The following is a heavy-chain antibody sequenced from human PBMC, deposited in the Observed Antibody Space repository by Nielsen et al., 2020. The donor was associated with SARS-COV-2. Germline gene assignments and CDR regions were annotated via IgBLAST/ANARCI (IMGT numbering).Heavy chain of an antibody. CDR2: IYYSGST. CDR3: ARVLYGGSYRYFDY. D-gene: IGHD1-26*01. V-gene: IGHV4-61*01. CDR1: GGSVSSGSYY. J-gene: IGHJ4*02. Sequence: SETLFLTCTVSGGSVSSGSYYWRWIRQPPGKGLEWIGYIYYSGSTNYNPSLKSRVTISVDTSKNQFSLQLSSVTAADTAVYYCARVLYGGSYRYFDYWGQGTLVTVSS.